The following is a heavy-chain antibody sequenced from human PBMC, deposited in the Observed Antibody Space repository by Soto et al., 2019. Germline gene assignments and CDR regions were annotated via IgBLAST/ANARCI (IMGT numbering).Heavy chain of an antibody. D-gene: IGHD4-17*01. J-gene: IGHJ6*02. V-gene: IGHV3-13*05. Sequence: EVQLVESGGGLVQPGGSLRLSCAASGFTFSSYDMHWVRQATGKGLEWVSAIGTAGDPYYPGPVKGRFTISRENAKNAWYLQMNSLRAGDTDVYYCARWGQKEYGDYVGGGGMDVWGQGTTVTVSS. CDR3: ARWGQKEYGDYVGGGGMDV. CDR1: GFTFSSYD. CDR2: IGTAGDP.